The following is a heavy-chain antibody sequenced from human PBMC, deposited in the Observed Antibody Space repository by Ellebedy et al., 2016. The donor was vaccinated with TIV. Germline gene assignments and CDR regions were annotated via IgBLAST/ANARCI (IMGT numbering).Heavy chain of an antibody. CDR3: ARDLGGIDSS. D-gene: IGHD3-16*01. Sequence: GGSLRLXXAASGFNFISDWMHWVRQAPGKGLVWVSRISRDGSRTTYADSVKGRFTMSRDNAENTLYLQMHSLRAEDTAVYYCARDLGGIDSSWGQGTLVTVSS. J-gene: IGHJ5*02. V-gene: IGHV3-74*03. CDR1: GFNFISDW. CDR2: ISRDGSRT.